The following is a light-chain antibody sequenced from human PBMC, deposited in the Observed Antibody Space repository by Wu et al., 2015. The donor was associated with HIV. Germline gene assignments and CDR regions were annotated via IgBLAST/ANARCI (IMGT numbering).Light chain of an antibody. Sequence: EIVLTQSPATMSLSPGERATLSCRASQSVSSYLGWYQQKPGQAPRLLIYDASNRATGIPARFSGSGSGTDFTLTISSLEPEDFAVYYCQQRSSWPLTFGGGTKVELK. CDR1: QSVSSY. CDR3: QQRSSWPLT. CDR2: DAS. V-gene: IGKV3-11*01. J-gene: IGKJ4*01.